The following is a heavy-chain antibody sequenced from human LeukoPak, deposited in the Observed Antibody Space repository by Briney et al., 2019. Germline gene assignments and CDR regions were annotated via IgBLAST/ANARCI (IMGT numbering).Heavy chain of an antibody. CDR3: ARDGPAPSMTTVTSNY. V-gene: IGHV3-7*01. Sequence: GGSLRLSCAASGFTFSNYWMAWVRQAPGEGLEWVANIRGDGSREYYLDSVKGRFTISRDNSKNTLYLQMNSMRTEDTAVYYCARDGPAPSMTTVTSNYWGQGTLVTVSS. CDR2: IRGDGSRE. CDR1: GFTFSNYW. D-gene: IGHD4-17*01. J-gene: IGHJ4*02.